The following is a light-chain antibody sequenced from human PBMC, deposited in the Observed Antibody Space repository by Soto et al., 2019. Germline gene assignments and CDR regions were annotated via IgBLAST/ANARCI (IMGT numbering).Light chain of an antibody. CDR3: AAWDDSLSGPLFV. CDR1: SSNIGTNY. CDR2: RSN. Sequence: QSVLTQPPSACGTPGQRVTISCSGSSSNIGTNYVYWYQQLPGAAPKLLIYRSNQRPSGVPDRFSGSKSGTSASLAISGLRSEDEADYYCAAWDDSLSGPLFVFGTGTKVTVL. J-gene: IGLJ1*01. V-gene: IGLV1-47*01.